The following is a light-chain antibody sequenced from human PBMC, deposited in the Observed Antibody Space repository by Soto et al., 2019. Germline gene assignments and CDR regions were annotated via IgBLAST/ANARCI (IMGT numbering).Light chain of an antibody. CDR2: GAS. CDR1: QSVSSSS. CDR3: QHYDSLPIT. J-gene: IGKJ5*01. Sequence: EIVLTQSTGTLSLSHGARATLSCRASQSVSSSSLAWYQQKPGQAPRLLIYGASSRATGIPHRFSGSGSGTDFTLTITRLEPEDFAVYYCQHYDSLPITFGQGARLAIK. V-gene: IGKV3-20*01.